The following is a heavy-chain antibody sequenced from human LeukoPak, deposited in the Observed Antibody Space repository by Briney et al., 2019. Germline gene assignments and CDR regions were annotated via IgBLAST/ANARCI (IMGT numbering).Heavy chain of an antibody. Sequence: ASVKVSCKGSGYTFTGYYVHLGRQAPGQGLELMGCINPNSGGTNYAQKFQGRVTTTRETSISTAYMELSRLRSDDTAVYYCASQTGYCSGGSCPEYYFDYWGQGTLVTASS. CDR3: ASQTGYCSGGSCPEYYFDY. CDR2: INPNSGGT. J-gene: IGHJ4*02. V-gene: IGHV1-2*02. D-gene: IGHD2-15*01. CDR1: GYTFTGYY.